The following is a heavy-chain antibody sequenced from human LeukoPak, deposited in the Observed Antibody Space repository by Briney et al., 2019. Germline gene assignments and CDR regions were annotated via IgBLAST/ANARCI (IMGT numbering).Heavy chain of an antibody. CDR2: ISSTSSTI. J-gene: IGHJ5*02. CDR1: GFTFSSYS. CDR3: ARLGTIVVPTTTSRPSRFDP. Sequence: GGSLRLSCAASGFTFSSYSMNWVRQAPGKGLESVSYISSTSSTIYYADSVKGRFTISRDNAKNSLYLQMNSLRAEDTAVYYCARLGTIVVPTTTSRPSRFDPWGQGTLVTVSS. D-gene: IGHD2-2*01. V-gene: IGHV3-48*01.